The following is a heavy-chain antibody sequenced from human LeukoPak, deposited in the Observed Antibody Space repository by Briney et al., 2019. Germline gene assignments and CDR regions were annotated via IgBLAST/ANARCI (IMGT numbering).Heavy chain of an antibody. Sequence: GGSLRLSCAASGFSFSVYGMHWVRQAPGKGLEWMAAISHDGSNKYAESVKGRFAISRDNSKNTLYLQMNSLSAEDTAVFYCARRITVGTRYFDSWGQGTLVTVSS. CDR3: ARRITVGTRYFDS. CDR1: GFSFSVYG. CDR2: ISHDGSNK. D-gene: IGHD4-23*01. J-gene: IGHJ4*02. V-gene: IGHV3-30*03.